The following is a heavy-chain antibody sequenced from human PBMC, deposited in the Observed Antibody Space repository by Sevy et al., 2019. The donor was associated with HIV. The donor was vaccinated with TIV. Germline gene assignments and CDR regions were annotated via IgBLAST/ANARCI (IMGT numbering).Heavy chain of an antibody. J-gene: IGHJ6*03. CDR1: GFTFSSYS. Sequence: GGSLRLSCAASGFTFSSYSMNWVRQAPGKGLEWVSSISSSSSYIDYADSVKGRFTISRDNAKNSLYLQMNSLRAEDTAVYYCAREHCSGGSCSDYYYYYMDVWGKGTTVTVSS. D-gene: IGHD2-15*01. CDR3: AREHCSGGSCSDYYYYYMDV. CDR2: ISSSSSYI. V-gene: IGHV3-21*01.